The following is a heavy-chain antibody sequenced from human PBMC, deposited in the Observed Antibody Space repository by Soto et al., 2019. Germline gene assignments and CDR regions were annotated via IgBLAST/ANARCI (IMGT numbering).Heavy chain of an antibody. CDR3: ARRAYTYANMVV. J-gene: IGHJ6*02. V-gene: IGHV1-46*01. Sequence: QVQLVQSGAEVKKPGASVKVSCETSGYTFTTYYMHWVRRAPGQGLEWMGMINPSGGSTSYAQKFQGRVTMTRDTSTRTIYMELSSLRRDDTAIYYCARRAYTYANMVVWGQGTTVTVSS. D-gene: IGHD5-18*01. CDR1: GYTFTTYY. CDR2: INPSGGST.